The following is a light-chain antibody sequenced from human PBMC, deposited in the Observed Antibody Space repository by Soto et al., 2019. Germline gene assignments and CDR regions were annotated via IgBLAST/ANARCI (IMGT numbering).Light chain of an antibody. Sequence: QSVLTQPPSASGTPGQRVTISCSGGSSNIGTNAVNWYQQLPGTAPNLLIYNNNQRPSGVPDRFSGSKSGTSASLAITGFQCENEADDYCAAWDDSRSGDVFGTGTKVTVL. CDR1: SSNIGTNA. CDR2: NNN. J-gene: IGLJ1*01. CDR3: AAWDDSRSGDV. V-gene: IGLV1-44*01.